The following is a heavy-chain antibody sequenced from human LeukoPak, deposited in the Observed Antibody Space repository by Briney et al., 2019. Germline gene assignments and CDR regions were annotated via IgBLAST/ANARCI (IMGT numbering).Heavy chain of an antibody. CDR2: INSDGSST. CDR1: GFTFSNYW. J-gene: IGHJ4*02. CDR3: ARDRLSGEYEDY. D-gene: IGHD4-17*01. V-gene: IGHV3-74*01. Sequence: GGSLRLSCAASGFTFSNYWMHWVRQAPGKGLVWVSRINSDGSSTTYADSVKGRFTISRDNAKNTNTLYLQMNSLRAEDTGVYYCARDRLSGEYEDYWGQGTVVTVSS.